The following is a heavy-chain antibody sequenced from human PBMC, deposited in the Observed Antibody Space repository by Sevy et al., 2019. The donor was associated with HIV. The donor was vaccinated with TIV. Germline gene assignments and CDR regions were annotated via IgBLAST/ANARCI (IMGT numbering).Heavy chain of an antibody. Sequence: GGSLRLSCAASGFRLSSYEMNWVRKAPGKGMEWVESYSNSGTNIYYSDSVRGRFTISRDTAKNSLYLQMNSLGAEDTAVYYCARDLPPSATTVAHFDYWGQGTLVTVSS. CDR1: GFRLSSYE. J-gene: IGHJ4*02. CDR2: YSNSGTNI. V-gene: IGHV3-48*03. D-gene: IGHD4-17*01. CDR3: ARDLPPSATTVAHFDY.